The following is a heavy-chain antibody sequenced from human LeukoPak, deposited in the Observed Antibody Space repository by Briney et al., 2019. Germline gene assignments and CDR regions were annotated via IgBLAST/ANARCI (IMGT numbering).Heavy chain of an antibody. J-gene: IGHJ6*03. V-gene: IGHV4-59*01. D-gene: IGHD2-2*01. CDR2: IYYSGST. CDR3: ARGDFCSSTNCYLRPMDV. Sequence: SEALSLTCTVSGGSISDYYWNWIRQPPGKGLEWIGYIYYSGSTTYNPSLKSRVTMSVDTAKNQFSLKLRSVTAADTAVYYCARGDFCSSTNCYLRPMDVWGKGTTVTVSS. CDR1: GGSISDYY.